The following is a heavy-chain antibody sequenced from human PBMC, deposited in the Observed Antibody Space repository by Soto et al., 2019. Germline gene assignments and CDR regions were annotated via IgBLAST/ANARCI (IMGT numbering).Heavy chain of an antibody. CDR3: VKGSDVARQELDY. D-gene: IGHD3-3*01. V-gene: IGHV3-30*18. Sequence: QVQLVESGGGVVQPGRSLRLSCAASGFSFSNFGMHWVRQAPGKALEWVAAISADGSDKYFSGSVKGRVTISRDNSKNTLLLQMNSLRVEETAVYYCVKGSDVARQELDYWGQGTLVTVSS. J-gene: IGHJ4*02. CDR2: ISADGSDK. CDR1: GFSFSNFG.